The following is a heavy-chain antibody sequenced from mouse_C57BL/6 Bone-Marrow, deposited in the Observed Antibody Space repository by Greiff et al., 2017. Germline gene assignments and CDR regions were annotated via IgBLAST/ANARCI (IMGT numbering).Heavy chain of an antibody. V-gene: IGHV1-59*01. CDR3: AALITTVVGGY. J-gene: IGHJ2*01. Sequence: QVQLQQPGAELVRPGTSVKLSCKASGYTFTSYWMHWVKQRPGQGLEWIGVIDPSDSYTNYNQKFKGKATLTVDTSSSTAYMQLSSLTSEDSAVYYCAALITTVVGGYWGQGTTLTVSS. CDR2: IDPSDSYT. CDR1: GYTFTSYW. D-gene: IGHD1-1*01.